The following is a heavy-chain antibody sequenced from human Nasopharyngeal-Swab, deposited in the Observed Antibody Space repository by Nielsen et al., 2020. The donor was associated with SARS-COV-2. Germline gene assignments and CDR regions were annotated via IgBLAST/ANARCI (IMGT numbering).Heavy chain of an antibody. Sequence: AGSLRLSCTVSGAFISGHHWSWIRQPPGKGLEWIGYVPSSGITNYNPSLNSRVTISADSSKNQFSLELGSVTAADTAVYYCAREEYYYDSSGNYYRAFDNWGQGTLVSVSS. CDR3: AREEYYYDSSGNYYRAFDN. V-gene: IGHV4-59*11. J-gene: IGHJ4*02. CDR1: GAFISGHH. D-gene: IGHD3-22*01. CDR2: VPSSGIT.